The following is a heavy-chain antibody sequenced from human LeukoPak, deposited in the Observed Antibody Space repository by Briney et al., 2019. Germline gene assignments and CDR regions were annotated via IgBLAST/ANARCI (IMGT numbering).Heavy chain of an antibody. D-gene: IGHD1-20*01. CDR2: IYYSGST. J-gene: IGHJ6*03. CDR1: GGSISSGDYY. Sequence: SETLSLTCTVSGGSISSGDYYWSWIRQPPGKGLEWIGYIYYSGSTYYNPSLKSRVTMSVDTSKNQFSLKLSSVTAADTAVYYCARDNWNDNYMDVWGKGTTVTVSS. CDR3: ARDNWNDNYMDV. V-gene: IGHV4-30-4*01.